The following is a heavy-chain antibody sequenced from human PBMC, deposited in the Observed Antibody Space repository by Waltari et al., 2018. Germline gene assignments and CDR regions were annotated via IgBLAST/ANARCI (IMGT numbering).Heavy chain of an antibody. CDR2: IKYDGSTR. Sequence: EVQLVESGGDLVQPGGSLRLSCAASGFSFSNYWMQWVRQAPGKGRGWVSRIKYDGSTRAYADSVKGRFTISRDNARNTLFLQMSGLRAEDTAVYYSARDLDWVLFDSWGQGTLVTVSS. J-gene: IGHJ4*02. D-gene: IGHD3-3*01. V-gene: IGHV3-74*01. CDR1: GFSFSNYW. CDR3: ARDLDWVLFDS.